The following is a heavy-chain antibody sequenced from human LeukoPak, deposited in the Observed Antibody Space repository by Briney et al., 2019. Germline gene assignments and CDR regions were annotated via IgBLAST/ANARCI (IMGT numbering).Heavy chain of an antibody. CDR2: IYSGGST. J-gene: IGHJ4*02. D-gene: IGHD2-15*01. Sequence: QSGGSLRLSCAASGFTVSSNYMSWARQAPGKGLEWVSVIYSGGSTYYADSVKGRFTISRDNSKNTLYLQMNSLRAEDTAVYYCARAGLYCSGGSCYHFDYWGQGTLVTVSS. CDR3: ARAGLYCSGGSCYHFDY. V-gene: IGHV3-53*01. CDR1: GFTVSSNY.